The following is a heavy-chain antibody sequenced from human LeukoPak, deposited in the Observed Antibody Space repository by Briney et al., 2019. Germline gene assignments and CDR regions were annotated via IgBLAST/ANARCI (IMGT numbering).Heavy chain of an antibody. Sequence: PSETLSLTCAVYGGSFSGYYWSWIRQPPGKGLEWIGEINHSGSTNYNPSLKSRVTISVDTSKNQFSLKLSSVTAADTAVYCCARLSPAYCGGDCPYYFDYWGQGTLVTVSS. CDR3: ARLSPAYCGGDCPYYFDY. J-gene: IGHJ4*02. CDR1: GGSFSGYY. D-gene: IGHD2-21*02. CDR2: INHSGST. V-gene: IGHV4-34*01.